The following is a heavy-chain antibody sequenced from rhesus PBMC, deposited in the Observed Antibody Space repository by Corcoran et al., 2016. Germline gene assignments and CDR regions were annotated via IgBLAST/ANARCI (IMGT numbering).Heavy chain of an antibody. J-gene: IGHJ4*01. V-gene: IGHV4-165*01. Sequence: QVQLQESGPGLVKPSETLSLTCAVLGGSFRGDHWGWIRQPPGKGLEWIGYISGSSGSTDYNPSLKSRVTISTDTSKNQFSLKLSSVTAADTAVYYCARRGSSYRYYFDYWGQGVLVTVSS. CDR2: ISGSSGST. CDR1: GGSFRGDH. D-gene: IGHD4-29*01. CDR3: ARRGSSYRYYFDY.